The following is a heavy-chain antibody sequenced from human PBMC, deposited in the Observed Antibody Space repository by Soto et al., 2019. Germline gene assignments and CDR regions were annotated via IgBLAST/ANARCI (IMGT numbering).Heavy chain of an antibody. J-gene: IGHJ4*02. D-gene: IGHD3-3*01. V-gene: IGHV4-31*03. Sequence: SXTLSLTCTVSGGSISSGGYYCSWIRQHPGKCLEWIGYIYYSGSTYYNPSLKSRVTISVDTSKNQFSLKLSSVTAADTAVYYCATGYYTIYFDYWGQGTLVTVSS. CDR2: IYYSGST. CDR1: GGSISSGGYY. CDR3: ATGYYTIYFDY.